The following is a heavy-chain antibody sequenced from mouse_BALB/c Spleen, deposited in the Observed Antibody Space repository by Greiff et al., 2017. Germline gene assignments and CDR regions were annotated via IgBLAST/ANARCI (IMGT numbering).Heavy chain of an antibody. Sequence: QVQLQQSGAELMKPGASVKISCKATGYTFSSYWIEWVKQRPGHGLEWIGEILPGSGSTNYNEKFKGKATFTADTSSNTAYMQLSSLTSEDSAVYYCARPDYYGSSPLWFAYWGQGTLVTVSA. CDR3: ARPDYYGSSPLWFAY. J-gene: IGHJ3*01. CDR2: ILPGSGST. CDR1: GYTFSSYW. V-gene: IGHV1-9*01. D-gene: IGHD1-1*01.